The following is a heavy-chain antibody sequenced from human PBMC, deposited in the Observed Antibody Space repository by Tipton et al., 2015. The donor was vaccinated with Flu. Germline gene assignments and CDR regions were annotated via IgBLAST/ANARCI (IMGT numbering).Heavy chain of an antibody. CDR2: MYPGDSDT. CDR1: GFRFTGSW. D-gene: IGHD3-10*01. Sequence: QSGAEVKKPGESLKISCRGSGFRFTGSWIGWVRQMPGKGLEWMGIMYPGDSDTRYSPSFQGRVTISADKSISTAYLEWSSLKASDSAMYYCTRGGFGGSPTDSWGQGTLVTVSS. CDR3: TRGGFGGSPTDS. V-gene: IGHV5-51*01. J-gene: IGHJ4*02.